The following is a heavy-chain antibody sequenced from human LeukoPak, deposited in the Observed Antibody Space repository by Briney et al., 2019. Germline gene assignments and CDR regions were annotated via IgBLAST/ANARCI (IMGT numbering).Heavy chain of an antibody. Sequence: GGSLRLSCAASGFTFSSYWMSWVRQAPGKGLEWVANIKQDGSEKYYVDSVKGRFTISRDNAKNSLYLQMNSLGAEDTAVYYCARAGMSNYDRSGYYDYWGQGTLVTVSS. D-gene: IGHD3-22*01. CDR1: GFTFSSYW. J-gene: IGHJ4*02. CDR3: ARAGMSNYDRSGYYDY. CDR2: IKQDGSEK. V-gene: IGHV3-7*01.